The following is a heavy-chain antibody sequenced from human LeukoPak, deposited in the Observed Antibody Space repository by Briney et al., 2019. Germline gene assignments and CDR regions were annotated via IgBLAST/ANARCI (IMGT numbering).Heavy chain of an antibody. J-gene: IGHJ4*02. Sequence: TGGSLRLSCAASGFTFSSYWMHWVRQAPGKGLVWVSRINSDGSSTSYADSVKGRFTISRDNAKNTQYLQMNSLRAEDTAVYYCARESNFGYYDFWSGGMVIPSDFDYWGQGTLVTVSS. D-gene: IGHD3-3*01. CDR1: GFTFSSYW. CDR2: INSDGSST. CDR3: ARESNFGYYDFWSGGMVIPSDFDY. V-gene: IGHV3-74*01.